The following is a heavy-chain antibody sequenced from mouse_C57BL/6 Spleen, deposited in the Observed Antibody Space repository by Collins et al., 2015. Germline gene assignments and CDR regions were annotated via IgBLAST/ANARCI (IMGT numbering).Heavy chain of an antibody. J-gene: IGHJ1*03. D-gene: IGHD1-1*01. V-gene: IGHV9-3*01. CDR2: INTYSGVP. Sequence: VKQAPGKGLKWMGWINTYSGVPTYADDFKGRFAFSLQTSASTAYLQINNLKNEDTATYFCARSRHYYGSSYDWYFDVWGTGTTATVSS. CDR3: ARSRHYYGSSYDWYFDV.